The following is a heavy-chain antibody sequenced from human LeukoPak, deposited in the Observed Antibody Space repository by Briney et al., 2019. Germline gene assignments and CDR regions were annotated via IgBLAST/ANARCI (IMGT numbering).Heavy chain of an antibody. CDR3: AKDSGYCSSTSCYYYFDY. CDR2: ISGSGGST. Sequence: GGSLRLSCAASGFTFSSYAMSWVRQAPGKGLEWVSAISGSGGSTYYADSVKGRFTISRDNSKNTLYLQMNSLRAEDTAVYYCAKDSGYCSSTSCYYYFDYWGQGTLVTVSS. CDR1: GFTFSSYA. J-gene: IGHJ4*02. V-gene: IGHV3-23*01. D-gene: IGHD2-2*01.